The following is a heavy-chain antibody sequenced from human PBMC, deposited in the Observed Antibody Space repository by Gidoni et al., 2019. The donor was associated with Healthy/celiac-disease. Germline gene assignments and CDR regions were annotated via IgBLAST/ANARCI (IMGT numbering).Heavy chain of an antibody. CDR2: IYTSGST. V-gene: IGHV4-4*07. CDR3: ARGQYSMGINY. CDR1: GGSISSYY. Sequence: QVQLQESGPGLVKPSETLSLTCTVSGGSISSYYWGWIRQPAGKGLELIGRIYTSGSTNYNPSLKSRVTMSVDTSKNQFSLKLSSVTAADTAVYYCARGQYSMGINYWGQGTLVTVSS. J-gene: IGHJ4*02. D-gene: IGHD6-13*01.